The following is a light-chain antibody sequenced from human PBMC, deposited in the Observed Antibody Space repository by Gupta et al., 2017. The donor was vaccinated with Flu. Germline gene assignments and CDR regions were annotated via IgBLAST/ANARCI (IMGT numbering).Light chain of an antibody. Sequence: QLVLTQSPSASASLGASVKLTCTLSSGHSNYAIAWHQQQPQKGPRYLMKFNSDGSHNRGDGIPDRFSGSSSGAERYLTISSLQSDDEADYYCQTWGSGIGVFGGGTKLTVL. CDR3: QTWGSGIGV. CDR2: FNSDGSH. J-gene: IGLJ3*02. CDR1: SGHSNYA. V-gene: IGLV4-69*01.